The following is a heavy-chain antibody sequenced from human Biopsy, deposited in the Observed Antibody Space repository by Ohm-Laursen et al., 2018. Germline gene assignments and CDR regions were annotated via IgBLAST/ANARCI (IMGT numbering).Heavy chain of an antibody. J-gene: IGHJ2*01. CDR3: ARRPYGGTRYWYFDL. Sequence: TLSLTCTVSGGSVSSGGFYWSWIRQHPGKGLEWIRYIYYSGTTYYNPPLKSLVTISVDTSKNQFSLKLNSATAADTAVYYCARRPYGGTRYWYFDLWGRGTLVTVSS. CDR2: IYYSGTT. V-gene: IGHV4-31*01. CDR1: GGSVSSGGFY. D-gene: IGHD4-23*01.